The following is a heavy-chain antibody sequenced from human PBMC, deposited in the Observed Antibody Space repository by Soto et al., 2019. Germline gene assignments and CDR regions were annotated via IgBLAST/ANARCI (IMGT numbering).Heavy chain of an antibody. CDR3: AREIAVADSWFDP. Sequence: GSLRLSCAASGFTFSSYAMHWVRQAPGKGLEWVAVISYDGSNKYYADSVKGRFTISRDNSKNTLYLQMNSLRAEDTAVYYCAREIAVADSWFDPWGQGTLVTVSS. V-gene: IGHV3-30-3*01. CDR1: GFTFSSYA. J-gene: IGHJ5*02. CDR2: ISYDGSNK. D-gene: IGHD6-19*01.